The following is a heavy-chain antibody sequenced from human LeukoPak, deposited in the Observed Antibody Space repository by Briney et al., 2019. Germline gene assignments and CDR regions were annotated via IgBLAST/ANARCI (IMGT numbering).Heavy chain of an antibody. Sequence: GGSLRLSCAASGFTFSNYAMSWVRQAPGKGLEWVSAISGSGGSTYYADSVKGRFTISRDKSKNTLYLEMNSLRAEDTAVYYCAKKGSSGWSYYIDYWGQGTLVTVSS. J-gene: IGHJ4*02. CDR1: GFTFSNYA. CDR2: ISGSGGST. CDR3: AKKGSSGWSYYIDY. D-gene: IGHD6-19*01. V-gene: IGHV3-23*01.